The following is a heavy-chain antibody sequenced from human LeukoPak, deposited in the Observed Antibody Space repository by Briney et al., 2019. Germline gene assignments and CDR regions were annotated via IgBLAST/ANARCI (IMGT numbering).Heavy chain of an antibody. V-gene: IGHV3-9*01. Sequence: GGSLRLSCAASGFTFDDYAMHWVRQAPGKGLEWVSGISCNSGSIGYADSVKGRFTISRDNAKNSLYLQMNSLRAEDTALYYCAKSSAYSYGYIHYYYYGMDVWGQGTTVTVSS. J-gene: IGHJ6*02. CDR3: AKSSAYSYGYIHYYYYGMDV. CDR1: GFTFDDYA. CDR2: ISCNSGSI. D-gene: IGHD5-18*01.